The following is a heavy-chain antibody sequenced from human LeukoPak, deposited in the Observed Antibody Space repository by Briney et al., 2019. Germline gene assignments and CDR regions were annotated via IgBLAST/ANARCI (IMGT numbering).Heavy chain of an antibody. D-gene: IGHD3-10*01. V-gene: IGHV1-46*01. J-gene: IGHJ4*02. CDR1: GYTFSNYY. Sequence: ASVKVPCKASGYTFSNYYIHWVRQAPGQGLEWMGIINPSGGSTSYTQHFQGRVTMTRDTSTSTVYMELSSLRSDDTAVYYCARDGGFGELLNWGQGTLVTVSS. CDR2: INPSGGST. CDR3: ARDGGFGELLN.